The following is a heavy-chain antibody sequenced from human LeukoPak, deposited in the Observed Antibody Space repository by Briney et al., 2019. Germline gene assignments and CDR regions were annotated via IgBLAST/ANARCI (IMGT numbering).Heavy chain of an antibody. CDR2: MYTSGST. CDR1: GGSFSGYY. D-gene: IGHD2-21*01. Sequence: PSETLSLTCAVYGGSFSGYYWSWIRQPAGKGLEWIGRMYTSGSTNYNPSLKSRVTISLDTSKNQFFLKLGSVTAADTAVYYCARVFWSRYYYIDVWGKGTTVTVSS. J-gene: IGHJ6*03. CDR3: ARVFWSRYYYIDV. V-gene: IGHV4-59*10.